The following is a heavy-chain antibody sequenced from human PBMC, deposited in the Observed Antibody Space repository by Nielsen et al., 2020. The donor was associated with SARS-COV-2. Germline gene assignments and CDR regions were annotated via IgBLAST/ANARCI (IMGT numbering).Heavy chain of an antibody. CDR1: GFTFSNFA. Sequence: GESLKISCAASGFTFSNFAMNWVRQAPGKGLEWVSTIGVSGGGTYYADSLMGRFTISRDNSKNTLYLQMNSLGADGTAIYYCTRRVAGGTMDVWGQGTTVTVSS. D-gene: IGHD6-19*01. CDR2: IGVSGGGT. CDR3: TRRVAGGTMDV. V-gene: IGHV3-23*01. J-gene: IGHJ6*02.